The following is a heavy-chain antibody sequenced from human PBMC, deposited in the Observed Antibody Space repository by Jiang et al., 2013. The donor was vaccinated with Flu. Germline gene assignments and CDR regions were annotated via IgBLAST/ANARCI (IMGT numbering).Heavy chain of an antibody. CDR1: VTLSVVVVTT. CDR2: IYYSGST. V-gene: IGHV4-39*01. D-gene: IGHD2-21*01. J-gene: IGHJ5*02. Sequence: GLVKPSRPCPSPALSLVTLSVVVVTTGPGSASPQGRGLEWFGSIYYSGSTYSNPSLKSRVTMSVDTSKNQFSLKLNSVTAADTAVYYCARHRTIAGVVIAYNLFDPWGQGTLVTVSS. CDR3: ARHRTIAGVVIAYNLFDP.